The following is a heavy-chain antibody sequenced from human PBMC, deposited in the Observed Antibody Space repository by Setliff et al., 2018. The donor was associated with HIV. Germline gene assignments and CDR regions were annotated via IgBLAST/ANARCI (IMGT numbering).Heavy chain of an antibody. CDR2: VDPEDGET. Sequence: ASVKVSCKASGYTFTDYYMHWVQQAPGKGLEWMGRVDPEDGETIYAEKFQGRVTITADTSTDTAYMELRSATTADTAVYYCARGPRGSPAHWGQGTLVTVSS. CDR3: ARGPRGSPAH. D-gene: IGHD3-16*01. CDR1: GYTFTDYY. V-gene: IGHV1-69-2*01. J-gene: IGHJ4*02.